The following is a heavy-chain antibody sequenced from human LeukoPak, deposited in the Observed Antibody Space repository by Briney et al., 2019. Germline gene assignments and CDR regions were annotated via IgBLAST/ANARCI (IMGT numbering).Heavy chain of an antibody. V-gene: IGHV4-38-2*01. CDR3: ARGKYFDY. CDR2: IYHSGST. CDR1: GYSISSGYY. J-gene: IGHJ4*02. Sequence: SETLSLTCAVSGYSISSGYYWGWIRQPPGKGLEWIGNIYHSGSTDYNPSLKSRLTISVDTSKNQFSLKLNSVTAADTAVYYCARGKYFDYWGQGTLVTVSS.